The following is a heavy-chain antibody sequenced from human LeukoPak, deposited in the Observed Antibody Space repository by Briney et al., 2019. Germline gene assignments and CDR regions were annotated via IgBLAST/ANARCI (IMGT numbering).Heavy chain of an antibody. J-gene: IGHJ5*02. CDR3: AKDREPIGDRGRSSWYRIGGSFDP. V-gene: IGHV3-23*01. CDR2: ISGSGGST. CDR1: GFTFSSYA. Sequence: QAGGSLRLSCAASGFTFSSYAVSWVRQAPGKGLEWVSAISGSGGSTYYADSVKGRFTISRDNSKNTLYLQMNSLRAEDTAVYYCAKDREPIGDRGRSSWYRIGGSFDPWGQGTLVTVSS. D-gene: IGHD6-13*01.